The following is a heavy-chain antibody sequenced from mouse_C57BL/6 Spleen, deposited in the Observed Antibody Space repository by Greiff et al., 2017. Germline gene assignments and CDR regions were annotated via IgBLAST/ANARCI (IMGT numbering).Heavy chain of an antibody. V-gene: IGHV7-3*01. CDR3: ARSYDYDDWGFAY. CDR2: IRNKANGYTT. J-gene: IGHJ3*01. D-gene: IGHD2-4*01. Sequence: EVQVVESGGGLVQPGGSLSLSCAASGFTFTDYYMSWVRQPPGKALEWLGFIRNKANGYTTEYSASVKGRFTISRDNSQSILYLQMNALRAEDSATYYGARSYDYDDWGFAYWGQGTLVTVSA. CDR1: GFTFTDYY.